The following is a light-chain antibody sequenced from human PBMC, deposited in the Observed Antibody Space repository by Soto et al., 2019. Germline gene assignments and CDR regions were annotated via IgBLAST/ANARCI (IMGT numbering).Light chain of an antibody. CDR2: DAS. CDR1: QSISRY. J-gene: IGKJ4*01. Sequence: EIVLTQSPATLSLSPGERATLSCRASQSISRYLAWYQQKPGQPPRLLIYDASHRATGIPARFSGSGSGTDFTLTISSREPEDVTVYYCQQSSNWPTFGGGTNVEIK. CDR3: QQSSNWPT. V-gene: IGKV3-11*01.